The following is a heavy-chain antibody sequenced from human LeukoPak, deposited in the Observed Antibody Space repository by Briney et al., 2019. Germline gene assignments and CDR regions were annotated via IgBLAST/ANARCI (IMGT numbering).Heavy chain of an antibody. CDR2: INPNSGGT. CDR3: ARGYCSSTSCYLDY. Sequence: ASVNVSCKASGYTFTGYYMHWVRQAPGQGLEWMGWINPNSGGTNYAQKLQGRVTMTTDTSTSTAYMELRSLRSDDTAVYYCARGYCSSTSCYLDYWGQGTLVTVSS. D-gene: IGHD2-2*01. CDR1: GYTFTGYY. V-gene: IGHV1-2*02. J-gene: IGHJ4*02.